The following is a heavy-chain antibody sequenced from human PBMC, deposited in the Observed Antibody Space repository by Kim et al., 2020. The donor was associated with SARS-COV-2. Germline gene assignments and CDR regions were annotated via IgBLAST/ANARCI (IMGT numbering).Heavy chain of an antibody. CDR3: ARGRNSGSYYPLRFDY. J-gene: IGHJ4*02. D-gene: IGHD1-26*01. V-gene: IGHV3-7*01. CDR2: IKQDGSEK. Sequence: GGSLRLSCAASGFTFSSYWMSWVRQAPGKGLEWVANIKQDGSEKYYVDSVKGRFTISRDNAKNSLYLQVNSLRAEDTAVYYCARGRNSGSYYPLRFDYWGQGTLVTVSS. CDR1: GFTFSSYW.